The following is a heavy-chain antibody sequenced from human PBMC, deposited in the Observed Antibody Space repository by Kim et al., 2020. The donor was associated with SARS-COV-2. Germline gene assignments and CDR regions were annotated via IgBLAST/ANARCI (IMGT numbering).Heavy chain of an antibody. V-gene: IGHV3-33*01. CDR2: IWYDGSNK. Sequence: GGSLRLSCAASGFTFSSYGMHWVRQAPGKGLEWVAVIWYDGSNKYYADSVKGRFTISRDNSKNTLYLQMNSLRAEDTAVYYCARDRIAAAGMGSYYYYYGMDVWGQGTTVTVSS. CDR1: GFTFSSYG. J-gene: IGHJ6*02. CDR3: ARDRIAAAGMGSYYYYYGMDV. D-gene: IGHD6-13*01.